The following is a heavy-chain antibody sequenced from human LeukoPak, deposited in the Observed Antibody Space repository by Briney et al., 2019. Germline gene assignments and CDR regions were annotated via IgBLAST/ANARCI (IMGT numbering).Heavy chain of an antibody. V-gene: IGHV3-21*05. CDR3: ARDHYGYYGSGSYRRFDY. CDR1: GFTFSSYV. CDR2: ISSGSSYT. J-gene: IGHJ4*02. Sequence: GGSLRLSCAASGFTFSSYVMHWVRQAPGKGLEWVSYISSGSSYTNYADSVKGRFTISRDNAKNSLYLQMNSLRAEDTAVYYCARDHYGYYGSGSYRRFDYWGQGTLVTVSS. D-gene: IGHD3-10*01.